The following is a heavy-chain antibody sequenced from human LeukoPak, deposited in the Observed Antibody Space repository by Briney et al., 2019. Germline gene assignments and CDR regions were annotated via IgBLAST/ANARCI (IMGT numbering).Heavy chain of an antibody. D-gene: IGHD3-10*01. CDR3: VSSGGVIPY. V-gene: IGHV4-4*09. J-gene: IGHJ4*02. CDR1: GGSISSYY. CDR2: IYTSGST. Sequence: SETLSLTCTVSGGSISSYYWSWIRQPPGKGLEWIGYIYTSGSTNYNPSLKSRVTISVDTSKNQFSLKPSSVTAADTAVYYCVSSGGVIPYWGQGTLVTVSS.